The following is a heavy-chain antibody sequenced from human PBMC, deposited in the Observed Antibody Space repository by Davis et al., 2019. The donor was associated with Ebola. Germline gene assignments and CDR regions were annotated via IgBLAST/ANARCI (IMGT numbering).Heavy chain of an antibody. CDR2: ISSSGSTI. Sequence: GESLKISCAASGFTFIGHWMSWVRQAPGKGLEWVSYISSSGSTIYYADSVKGRFTISRDNAKKSLYLQMNSLRAEDTAVYYCARSFTTRKYYYGMDVWGQGTTVTVSS. V-gene: IGHV3-11*01. CDR3: ARSFTTRKYYYGMDV. D-gene: IGHD3-3*01. J-gene: IGHJ6*02. CDR1: GFTFIGHW.